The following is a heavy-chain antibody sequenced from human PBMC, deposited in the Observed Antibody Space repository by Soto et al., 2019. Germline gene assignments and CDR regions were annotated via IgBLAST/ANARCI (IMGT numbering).Heavy chain of an antibody. J-gene: IGHJ6*02. D-gene: IGHD3-10*01. CDR3: AFGFGELSDNYSYGMDV. Sequence: PSETLSLTCTVSGGSISSYYWSWIRQPPGKGLEWIGYIYYSGSTNYNPSLKSRVTISVDTSKNQFSLKLSSVTAADTAVYYCAFGFGELSDNYSYGMDVWGQGTTVTVSS. V-gene: IGHV4-59*01. CDR1: GGSISSYY. CDR2: IYYSGST.